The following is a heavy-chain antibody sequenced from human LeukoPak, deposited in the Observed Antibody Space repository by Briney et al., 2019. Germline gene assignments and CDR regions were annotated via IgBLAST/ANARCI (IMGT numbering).Heavy chain of an antibody. Sequence: ASVKVSCKASGYTFTSYDINWVRQATGQGLEWMGWMNPNSGNTGYAQKFQGRVTMTRNTSISTAYMELSSLRSEGTAVHNCARGSEMAPDAFDIWGQGTMVTVSS. V-gene: IGHV1-8*01. CDR2: MNPNSGNT. D-gene: IGHD5-24*01. CDR1: GYTFTSYD. J-gene: IGHJ3*02. CDR3: ARGSEMAPDAFDI.